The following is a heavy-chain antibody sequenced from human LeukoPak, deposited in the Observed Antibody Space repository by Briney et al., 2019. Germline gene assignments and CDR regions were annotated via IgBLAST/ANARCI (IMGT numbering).Heavy chain of an antibody. D-gene: IGHD2-21*02. CDR3: AKRPEVTATQEFDY. Sequence: GGSLRLSCAASGFTVSSNYMSWVRQAPGKGLEWVSAISGSGGSTYYADSVKGRFTISRDNSKNTLYLQMNSLRAEDTAVYYCAKRPEVTATQEFDYWGQGTLVTVSS. CDR2: ISGSGGST. V-gene: IGHV3-23*01. CDR1: GFTVSSNY. J-gene: IGHJ4*02.